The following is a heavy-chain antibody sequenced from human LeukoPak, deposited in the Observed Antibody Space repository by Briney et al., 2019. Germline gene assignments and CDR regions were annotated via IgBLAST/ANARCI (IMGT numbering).Heavy chain of an antibody. CDR2: IYYSGST. J-gene: IGHJ4*02. D-gene: IGHD1-26*01. V-gene: IGHV4-59*08. Sequence: SETLSLTCTGSGGSISSYYWSWIRQPPGKGLEWIGYIYYSGSTNYNPSLKSRVTISVDTSKNQFSLKLSSVTAADTAVYYCARHRGGRFSGSYCDYWGQGTLVTVSS. CDR3: ARHRGGRFSGSYCDY. CDR1: GGSISSYY.